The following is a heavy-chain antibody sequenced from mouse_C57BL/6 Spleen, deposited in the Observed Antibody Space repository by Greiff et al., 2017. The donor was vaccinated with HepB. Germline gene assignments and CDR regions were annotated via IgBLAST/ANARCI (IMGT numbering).Heavy chain of an antibody. CDR3: AINWAYYFDY. J-gene: IGHJ2*01. CDR2: ISYDGSN. CDR1: GYSITSGYY. Sequence: EVQRVESGPGLVKPSQSLSLTCSVTGYSITSGYYWNWIRQFPGNKLEWMGYISYDGSNNYNPSLKNRISITRDTSKNQFFLKLNSVTTEDTATYYCAINWAYYFDYWGQGTTLTVSS. D-gene: IGHD4-1*01. V-gene: IGHV3-6*01.